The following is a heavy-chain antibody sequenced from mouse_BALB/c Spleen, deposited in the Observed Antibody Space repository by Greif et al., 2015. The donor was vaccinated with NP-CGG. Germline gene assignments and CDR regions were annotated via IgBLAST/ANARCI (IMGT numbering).Heavy chain of an antibody. D-gene: IGHD3-1*01. J-gene: IGHJ4*01. CDR1: GFTFSDYY. V-gene: IGHV5-4*02. CDR3: ASDSSGYDDYAMDY. CDR2: ISDGCSYT. Sequence: EVKLVESGGGLVKPGGSLKLSCAASGFTFSDYYMYWVRQTPEKRLEWVATISDGCSYTYYPDSVKGRFTISRDNAKNNLYLQMSSLKSEDTAMYYCASDSSGYDDYAMDYWGQGTSVTVSS.